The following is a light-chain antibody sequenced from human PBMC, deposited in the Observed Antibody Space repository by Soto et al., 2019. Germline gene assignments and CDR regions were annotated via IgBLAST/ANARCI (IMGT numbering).Light chain of an antibody. J-gene: IGKJ2*01. CDR1: LPVSSN. V-gene: IGKV3-15*01. Sequence: EIVMTQSQATLSVSPGESATLSCRARLPVSSNLAWYRQIPGQAPTLLIYRVSTRATDIPARFSGSGSGTEFTLTISILQSEDFAVYYCQQYNNWPYTFGPWTKLEIK. CDR2: RVS. CDR3: QQYNNWPYT.